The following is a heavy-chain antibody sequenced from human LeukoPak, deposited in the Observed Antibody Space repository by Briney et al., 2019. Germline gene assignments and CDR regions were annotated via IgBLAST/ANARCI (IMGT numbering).Heavy chain of an antibody. Sequence: GGSLRLSCAASGFTFSSYAMHWVRQAPGKGLEWVAVISYDGSNKYYADSVKGRFTISRDNSKNTLYPQMNSLRAEDTAVYYCARDTPYSSGWYWYDYWGQGTLVTVSS. J-gene: IGHJ4*02. V-gene: IGHV3-30*04. CDR3: ARDTPYSSGWYWYDY. D-gene: IGHD6-19*01. CDR1: GFTFSSYA. CDR2: ISYDGSNK.